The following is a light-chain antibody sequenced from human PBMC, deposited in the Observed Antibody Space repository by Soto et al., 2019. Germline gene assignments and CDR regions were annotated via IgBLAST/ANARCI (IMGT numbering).Light chain of an antibody. CDR1: QGIRND. J-gene: IGKJ1*01. CDR3: LQDYKYPRT. CDR2: AAS. V-gene: IGKV1-6*01. Sequence: AIQMTQSPSSLSASVGDRVTITCRASQGIRNDLGWYQQKPGKAPKLLIYAASSLHSGVPSRFSGSGSGTDFTLAISSLQPEDFATYYCLQDYKYPRTFGQGTKVEIK.